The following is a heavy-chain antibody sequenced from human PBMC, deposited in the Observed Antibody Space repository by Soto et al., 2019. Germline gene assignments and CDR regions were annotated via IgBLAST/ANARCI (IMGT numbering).Heavy chain of an antibody. J-gene: IGHJ4*02. Sequence: PSETLSLTCTVSGGSISSYYWSWIRQPPGKGLEWIGYIYYSGSTNYNPSLKSRVTISVDTSKNQFSLKLSSVTAADTAVYYCARSRYSGSYVDYWGQGTLVTVSS. CDR3: ARSRYSGSYVDY. CDR2: IYYSGST. CDR1: GGSISSYY. V-gene: IGHV4-59*01. D-gene: IGHD1-26*01.